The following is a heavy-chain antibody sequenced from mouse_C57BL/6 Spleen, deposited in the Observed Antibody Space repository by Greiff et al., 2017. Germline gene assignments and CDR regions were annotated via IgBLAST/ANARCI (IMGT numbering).Heavy chain of an antibody. D-gene: IGHD1-1*01. Sequence: VQLQESGAELVKPGASVKISCKASGYAFSSYWMNWVKQRPGKGLEWIGQIYPGDGDTNYNGKFKGKATLTADKSSSTSYMQLSILTSEDSAVYFCARYDYGSSYDFDYWGQGTTLTVSS. CDR3: ARYDYGSSYDFDY. J-gene: IGHJ2*01. CDR1: GYAFSSYW. V-gene: IGHV1-80*01. CDR2: IYPGDGDT.